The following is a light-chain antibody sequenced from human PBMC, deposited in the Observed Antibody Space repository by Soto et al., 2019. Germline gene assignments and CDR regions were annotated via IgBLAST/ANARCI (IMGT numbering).Light chain of an antibody. J-gene: IGLJ1*01. CDR1: SSDVGGYNY. V-gene: IGLV2-14*03. Sequence: QSALTQPASVSGSPGQSITISCTGTSSDVGGYNYVSWYQSHPGEAPKLIIYDVSNRPSGVSDRFSGSKSGNTASLTISGLQAEDEADYYCSSYTSSISYVSGTGTKVTVL. CDR2: DVS. CDR3: SSYTSSISYV.